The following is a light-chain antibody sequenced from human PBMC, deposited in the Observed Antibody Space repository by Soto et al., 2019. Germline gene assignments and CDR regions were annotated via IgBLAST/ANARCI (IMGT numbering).Light chain of an antibody. J-gene: IGKJ1*01. CDR1: QSVSSN. Sequence: EIVMTQSPATLSVSPGERATLSCRASQSVSSNLAGYQQKPGQAPRLLIYGASTRATGIPARYSGSGSGTEFTLAISRLQSEDFAVYYCQQYNNWPQPFGQGTKVEIK. CDR2: GAS. V-gene: IGKV3-15*01. CDR3: QQYNNWPQP.